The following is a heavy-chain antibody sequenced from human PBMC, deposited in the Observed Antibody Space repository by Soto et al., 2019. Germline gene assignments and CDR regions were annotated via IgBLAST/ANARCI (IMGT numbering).Heavy chain of an antibody. CDR1: GFTFSDYY. V-gene: IGHV3-11*06. D-gene: IGHD3-10*01. Sequence: PGGSLRLSCAASGFTFSDYYMSWIRQAPGKGLEWVSYISSSSSYTNYADSVKGRFTISRDNDKNSLYLQMNSLRAEDTAVYYCARADYYGSGNHTYGMDVWGQGNTVTVSS. CDR3: ARADYYGSGNHTYGMDV. CDR2: ISSSSSYT. J-gene: IGHJ6*02.